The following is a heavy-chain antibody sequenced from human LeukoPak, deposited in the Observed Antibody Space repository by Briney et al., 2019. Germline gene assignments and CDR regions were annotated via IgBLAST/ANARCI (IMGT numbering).Heavy chain of an antibody. CDR3: ARGLQYCSGGGCTRGLGLY. J-gene: IGHJ4*02. Sequence: GGSLRLSCAASGXTFSSYGMHWVRQAPGKGLEWVAVIWYDGSNKYYADSVKGRFTISRDNSKNTLYLQMNSLRAEDTAVYFCARGLQYCSGGGCTRGLGLYWGQGILVTVSS. V-gene: IGHV3-33*01. CDR1: GXTFSSYG. D-gene: IGHD2-15*01. CDR2: IWYDGSNK.